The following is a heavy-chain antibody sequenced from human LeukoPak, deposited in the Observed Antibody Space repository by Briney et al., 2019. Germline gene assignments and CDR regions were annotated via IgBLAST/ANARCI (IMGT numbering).Heavy chain of an antibody. V-gene: IGHV1-18*01. CDR2: ISPYNGNT. CDR1: GYTFTSYS. D-gene: IGHD3-10*01. J-gene: IGHJ5*02. CDR3: ATSITMVRGVIISGDWFDP. Sequence: ASVKVSCKTSGYTFTSYSISWVRQAPGQGLEWMGSISPYNGNTNYAQKLQGRVTMTTDTSTSTAYMDLRSLRSDDTALYYCATSITMVRGVIISGDWFDPWGQGTLVTASS.